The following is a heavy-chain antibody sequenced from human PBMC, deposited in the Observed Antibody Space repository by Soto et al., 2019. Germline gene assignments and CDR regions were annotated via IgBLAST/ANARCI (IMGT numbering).Heavy chain of an antibody. Sequence: QVQLQESGPGLVKPSETLSLTCSVSGASITSYFWSWIRQPPGKGLEWIGGSTNYNPSLESRATISVDSSKRQVTLTLSSVTAADTAVYYCARDRWLQRAGEVWGQGILVTVSS. D-gene: IGHD5-12*01. CDR1: GASITSYF. CDR2: GST. J-gene: IGHJ3*01. CDR3: ARDRWLQRAGEV. V-gene: IGHV4-59*01.